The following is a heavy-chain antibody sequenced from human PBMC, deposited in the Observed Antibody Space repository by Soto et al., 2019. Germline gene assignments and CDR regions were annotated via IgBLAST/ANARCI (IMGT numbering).Heavy chain of an antibody. V-gene: IGHV2-5*02. CDR2: IYWDDDK. D-gene: IGHD2-15*01. CDR1: GFSLSTSGVG. CDR3: AHRLAPRYCSGGSCYSRYYGMDV. Sequence: QITLKESGPTLVKPTQTLTLTCTFSGFSLSTSGVGVGWIRQPQGKALEWLALIYWDDDKRYSPSLKSRLTITKDTSKNQVVLTMTNMDPVDTATYYCAHRLAPRYCSGGSCYSRYYGMDVW. J-gene: IGHJ6*01.